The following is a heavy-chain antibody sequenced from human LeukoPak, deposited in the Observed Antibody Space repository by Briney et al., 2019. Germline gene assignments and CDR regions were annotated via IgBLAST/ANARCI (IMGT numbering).Heavy chain of an antibody. J-gene: IGHJ6*03. CDR2: ISHDGSNK. V-gene: IGHV3-30*04. CDR1: GFTFSSYA. Sequence: GGSLRLSCAASGFTFSSYAMHWVRQAPGKGLEWVAAISHDGSNKYSADSVKGRFTISRDNSKNTLYLQMNSLRAEDTAVYYCAKDTGYGYYYMDVWGKGTTVTVSS. D-gene: IGHD5-12*01. CDR3: AKDTGYGYYYMDV.